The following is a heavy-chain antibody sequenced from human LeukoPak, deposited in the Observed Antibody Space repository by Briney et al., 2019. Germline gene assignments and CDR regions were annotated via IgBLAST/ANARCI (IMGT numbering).Heavy chain of an antibody. D-gene: IGHD6-19*01. CDR2: IIPILGIA. CDR3: ARAVGSGWFDY. CDR1: GGTFSSYA. J-gene: IGHJ4*02. Sequence: SVKVSCKASGGTFSSYAISWVRQAPGQGLEWMGRIIPILGIANYAQKFQGRVTITADKSTSTAYMELSSLRSEDTAVYYCARAVGSGWFDYWGQGTLVTVSS. V-gene: IGHV1-69*04.